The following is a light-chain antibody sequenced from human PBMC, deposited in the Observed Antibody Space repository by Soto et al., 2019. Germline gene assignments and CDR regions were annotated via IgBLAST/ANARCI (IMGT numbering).Light chain of an antibody. J-gene: IGKJ1*01. Sequence: DIVMTQSPDSLAVSLGERATINCKSSQSVLYSSNNKNYLAWYQQKPGQPPKLLIYWASTRESVVTDRFSGSGSGKDFTLTISSLQAEDVTVYYCQQSSLHWKFGQGTQVPIK. CDR2: WAS. V-gene: IGKV4-1*01. CDR3: QQSSLHWK. CDR1: QSVLYSSNNKNY.